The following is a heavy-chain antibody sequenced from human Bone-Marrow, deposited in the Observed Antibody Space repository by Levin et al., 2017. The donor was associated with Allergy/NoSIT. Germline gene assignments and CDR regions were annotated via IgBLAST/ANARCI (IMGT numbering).Heavy chain of an antibody. J-gene: IGHJ2*01. CDR1: GASLCSSY. D-gene: IGHD2-21*01. CDR3: ARVGVDWVVISAAPNWYFDV. V-gene: IGHV4-59*01. CDR2: IYYSGAT. Sequence: SQTLSLTCSVSGASLCSSYWSWIRQPPGKGLEWIGYIYYSGATSDNPSLKSRVTMSRDTSKNQLSLKLSSVTAADTAVYYCARVGVDWVVISAAPNWYFDVWGRGTLVTVSS.